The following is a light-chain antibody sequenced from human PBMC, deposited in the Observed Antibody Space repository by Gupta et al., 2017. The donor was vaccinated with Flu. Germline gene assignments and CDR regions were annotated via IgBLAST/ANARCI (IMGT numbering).Light chain of an antibody. CDR3: PAFASGNSWV. J-gene: IGLJ3*02. CDR2: EGS. Sequence: PGQTVTIACSGDDLSKMDLCWYQQTTGTSPGLLIYEGSKRPSGISDRFSGSLSGNTAILTITGPQAVDEADYYCPAFASGNSWVFGGGTMLTVL. CDR1: DLSKMD. V-gene: IGLV3-1*01.